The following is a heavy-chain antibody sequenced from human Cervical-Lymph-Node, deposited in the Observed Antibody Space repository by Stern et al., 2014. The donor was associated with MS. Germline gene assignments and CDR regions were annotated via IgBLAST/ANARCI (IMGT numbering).Heavy chain of an antibody. J-gene: IGHJ5*02. CDR3: ALSSETSDRWYSLGYDL. V-gene: IGHV1-69*01. Sequence: QVQLVQSGAEVTKPGSSVKVSCKASGGTFSKFPSSWVRQAPGQGLEWMGGIFPVFGTQTSAHEFRGRVTITADVSSSTVYMELSSLRSDDTAVYYCALSSETSDRWYSLGYDLWGQGTLVTVSS. CDR1: GGTFSKFP. D-gene: IGHD6-13*01. CDR2: IFPVFGTQ.